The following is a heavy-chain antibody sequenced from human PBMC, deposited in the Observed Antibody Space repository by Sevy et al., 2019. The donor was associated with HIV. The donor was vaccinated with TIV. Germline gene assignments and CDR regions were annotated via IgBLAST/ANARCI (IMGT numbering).Heavy chain of an antibody. CDR1: GDTFTNNY. J-gene: IGHJ4*02. CDR2: IDPSAGNA. Sequence: ASVKVSCKASGDTFTNNYMHWVRQAPGQGLEWKGIIDPSAGNASYAQKFQGRVTMTRDTSTSTLYMDLSSLRSEDTAVYYCVRADPAQHFDSWGQGTLVTVSS. V-gene: IGHV1-46*01. CDR3: VRADPAQHFDS.